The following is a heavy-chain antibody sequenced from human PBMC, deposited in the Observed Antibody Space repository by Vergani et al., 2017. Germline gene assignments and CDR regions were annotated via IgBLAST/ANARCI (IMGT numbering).Heavy chain of an antibody. Sequence: QVQLQESGPGLVKPSQTLSLTCTVSGGSISSGGYFWSWIRQHPGKGLEWIGYIYYSGSTYYNPSLKSRVTISVDTSKNQFSLKLSSVTAADTAVYYCAREDIVVVPAAIPPEDYYYYYYMDVWGKXP. J-gene: IGHJ6*03. D-gene: IGHD2-2*01. CDR1: GGSISSGGYF. CDR3: AREDIVVVPAAIPPEDYYYYYYMDV. V-gene: IGHV4-31*03. CDR2: IYYSGST.